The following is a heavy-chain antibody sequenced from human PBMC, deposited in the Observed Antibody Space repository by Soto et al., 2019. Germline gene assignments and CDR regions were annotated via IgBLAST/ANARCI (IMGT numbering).Heavy chain of an antibody. V-gene: IGHV3-13*01. CDR3: ARGIAAAGQFDY. CDR2: IGTAGDT. J-gene: IGHJ4*02. D-gene: IGHD6-13*01. CDR1: GFTFSSYA. Sequence: EVQLVEPGGALVKPGGSLSLSCAASGFTFSSYAMHWVRQVPGKGLEWVSAIGTAGDTYYPGSVKGRFTISRENAKNSLYLQMNSLRAEDTAVYYCARGIAAAGQFDYWGQGTLVTVSS.